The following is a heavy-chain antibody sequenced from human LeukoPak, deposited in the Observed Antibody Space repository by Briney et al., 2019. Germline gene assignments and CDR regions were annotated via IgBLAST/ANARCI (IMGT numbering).Heavy chain of an antibody. D-gene: IGHD3-22*01. Sequence: GGSLRLSCAASGFTFSSYWMHWVRQAPGKGLVWASRINSDGGSITYADSVKGRFTISRDNAKNTLYLQMNSLRAEDTAMYYCARHGSVVTPWSMDVWGQGTTVTVSS. CDR1: GFTFSSYW. CDR2: INSDGGSI. CDR3: ARHGSVVTPWSMDV. J-gene: IGHJ6*02. V-gene: IGHV3-74*01.